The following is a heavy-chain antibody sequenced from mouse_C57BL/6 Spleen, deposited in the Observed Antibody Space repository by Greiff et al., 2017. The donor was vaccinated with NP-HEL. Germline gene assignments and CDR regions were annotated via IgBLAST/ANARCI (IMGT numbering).Heavy chain of an antibody. CDR2: IDPSDSET. CDR3: ARVTTVVLDY. Sequence: VQLQQPGAELVRPGSSVKLSCKASGYTFTSYWMHWVKQRPIQGLEWIGNIDPSDSETHYNQKFKDKATLTVDKSSSTAYMQLSSLTSEDSAVYYCARVTTVVLDYWGQGTTLTVSS. V-gene: IGHV1-52*01. CDR1: GYTFTSYW. D-gene: IGHD1-1*01. J-gene: IGHJ2*01.